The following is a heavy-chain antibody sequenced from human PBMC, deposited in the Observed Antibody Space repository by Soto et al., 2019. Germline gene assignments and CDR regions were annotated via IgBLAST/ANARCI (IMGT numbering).Heavy chain of an antibody. V-gene: IGHV3-9*01. Sequence: GGSLRLSCAASGFTFDDYAMHWVRQAPGKGLEWVSGISWNSGSIGYADSVKGRFTISRDNAKNSLYLQMNSLRAEDTALYYCAKDIRGSSSPHYYYYYGMDVWGQGTTVTVSS. D-gene: IGHD6-6*01. CDR2: ISWNSGSI. CDR1: GFTFDDYA. J-gene: IGHJ6*02. CDR3: AKDIRGSSSPHYYYYYGMDV.